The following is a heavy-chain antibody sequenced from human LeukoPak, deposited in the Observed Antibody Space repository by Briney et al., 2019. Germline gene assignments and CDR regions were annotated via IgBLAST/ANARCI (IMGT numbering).Heavy chain of an antibody. CDR3: AKEYSSAWFWFDY. V-gene: IGHV3-23*01. D-gene: IGHD6-19*01. CDR1: GFTFSSYA. CDR2: IVGTGDST. Sequence: GGSLRLSCAASGFTFSSYAMSWVRQTPGKGLEWVSCIVGTGDSTYYGDSVKGRFTISRDNSKNTLYLQMNSLRVEDTAVYYCAKEYSSAWFWFDYWGQGTLVTVSS. J-gene: IGHJ4*02.